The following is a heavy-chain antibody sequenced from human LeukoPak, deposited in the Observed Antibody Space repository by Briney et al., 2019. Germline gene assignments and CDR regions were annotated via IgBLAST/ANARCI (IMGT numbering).Heavy chain of an antibody. CDR3: ASSPRCKSSGWYNFCEP. V-gene: IGHV3-30-3*01. D-gene: IGHD6-19*01. J-gene: IGHJ5*02. CDR1: GFTFSRYA. Sequence: PGGSLRLSCAASGFTFSRYAMHGVRQAPGKGLEWVAVISYDGSNKYYADSVKGRFTISRDNSKNTLYLQMNSLRAEDTAVYYCASSPRCKSSGWYNFCEPWGRGTLVTVSS. CDR2: ISYDGSNK.